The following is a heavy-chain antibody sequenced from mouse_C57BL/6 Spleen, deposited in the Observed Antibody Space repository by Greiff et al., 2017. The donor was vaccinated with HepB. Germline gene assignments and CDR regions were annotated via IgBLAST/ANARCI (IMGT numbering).Heavy chain of an antibody. CDR1: GFTFSDYY. Sequence: EVQVVESEGGLVQPGSSMKLSCTASGFTFSDYYMAWVRQVPEKGLEWVANINYDGSSTYYLDSLKSRFIISRDNAKNILYLQMSSLKSEDTATYYCAREDGNYVWFAYWGQGTLVTVSA. J-gene: IGHJ3*01. V-gene: IGHV5-16*01. CDR2: INYDGSST. CDR3: AREDGNYVWFAY. D-gene: IGHD2-1*01.